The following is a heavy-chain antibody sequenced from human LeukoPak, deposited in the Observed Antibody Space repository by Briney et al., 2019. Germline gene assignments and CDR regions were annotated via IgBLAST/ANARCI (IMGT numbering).Heavy chain of an antibody. CDR3: ARDSVGIDAFDI. Sequence: SETLSLTCTVSGGSISSYYWSWLRQPPGKGLEWIGYIYYSGSTNYNPSLKSRVTISVDTSKNQFSLKLSSVTAADTAVYYCARDSVGIDAFDIWGQGTMVTVSS. CDR2: IYYSGST. J-gene: IGHJ3*02. D-gene: IGHD1-14*01. CDR1: GGSISSYY. V-gene: IGHV4-59*01.